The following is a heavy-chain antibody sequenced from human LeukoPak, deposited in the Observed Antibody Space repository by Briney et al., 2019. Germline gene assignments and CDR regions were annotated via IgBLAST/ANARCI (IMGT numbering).Heavy chain of an antibody. Sequence: SETLSLTCSVSDGSTTGCYWSWIRQPPGKGLEWIAYVYYTGRTLYNPSLESRVTISVDTSKTQFSLTVTSVTAADTAVYYCARHMSVSYDVFDLWGRGTTVTVSS. J-gene: IGHJ3*01. CDR2: VYYTGRT. D-gene: IGHD3-3*01. CDR3: ARHMSVSYDVFDL. V-gene: IGHV4-59*08. CDR1: DGSTTGCY.